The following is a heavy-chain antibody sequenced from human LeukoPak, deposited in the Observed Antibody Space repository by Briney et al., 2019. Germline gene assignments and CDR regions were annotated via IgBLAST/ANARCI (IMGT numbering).Heavy chain of an antibody. V-gene: IGHV3-23*01. D-gene: IGHD2-8*01. Sequence: GGSLRLSCAASGFTFSSYAMSWVRQAPGKGLEWVSSISGSGGSTFYADSVKGRFTISRDDSKSTLFLQINSLRAEDTAVYYCAKDGLSSNGMDYWGQGTLVTVSS. J-gene: IGHJ4*02. CDR1: GFTFSSYA. CDR3: AKDGLSSNGMDY. CDR2: ISGSGGST.